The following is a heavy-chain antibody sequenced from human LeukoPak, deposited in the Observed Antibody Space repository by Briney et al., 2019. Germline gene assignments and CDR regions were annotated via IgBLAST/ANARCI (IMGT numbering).Heavy chain of an antibody. CDR2: ISGSGDGT. CDR3: AKDLDDSSGFYSYHH. V-gene: IGHV3-23*01. J-gene: IGHJ1*01. D-gene: IGHD3-22*01. Sequence: PGGSLRLSCAASGFTFSSYAMSWARQAPGKGLEWVSTISGSGDGTYYADSVKGRFTISRDNCKNTVYLQMNSLRADDTAVYYCAKDLDDSSGFYSYHHWGQGTLVTVSS. CDR1: GFTFSSYA.